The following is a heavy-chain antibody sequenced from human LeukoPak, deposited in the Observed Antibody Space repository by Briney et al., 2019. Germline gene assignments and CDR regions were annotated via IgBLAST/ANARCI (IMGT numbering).Heavy chain of an antibody. Sequence: PGGSLRLSCAASGFTFSSYWMSWVRQAPGKGLEWVANIKQDGSEKYYVDSVKGRFTISRDNAKNSLYLQMNSLRAEDTAVYCCARALGSGSYYDWFDPWGQGTLVTVSS. CDR2: IKQDGSEK. J-gene: IGHJ5*02. CDR3: ARALGSGSYYDWFDP. D-gene: IGHD3-10*02. V-gene: IGHV3-7*01. CDR1: GFTFSSYW.